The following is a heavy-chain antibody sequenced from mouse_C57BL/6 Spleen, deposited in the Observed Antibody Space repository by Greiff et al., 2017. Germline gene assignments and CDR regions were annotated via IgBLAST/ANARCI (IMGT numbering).Heavy chain of an antibody. CDR2: IHPNSGST. Sequence: QVQLQQPGAELVKPGASVKLSCKASGYTFTSYWMHWVKQRPGQGLEWIGMIHPNSGSTNYNEKFKSKATLTVDKSSSTAYMQLSSLTSEDSAVYYCARSDYDYHYVDYWGQGTTLTVSS. D-gene: IGHD2-4*01. CDR3: ARSDYDYHYVDY. V-gene: IGHV1-64*01. J-gene: IGHJ2*01. CDR1: GYTFTSYW.